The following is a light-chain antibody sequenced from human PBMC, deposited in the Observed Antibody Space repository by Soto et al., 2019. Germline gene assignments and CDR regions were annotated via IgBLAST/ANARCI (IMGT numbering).Light chain of an antibody. CDR1: SSDIGGYNS. CDR3: SSSAGTNSFVL. CDR2: EVN. V-gene: IGLV2-8*01. J-gene: IGLJ3*02. Sequence: QSALTQPPSASGSHGQSVTISCTGTSSDIGGYNSVSWYQQHPGKAPKLMIYEVNKRPLGVPERFSGSKSGNTASLTVSGLQADDEADYYCSSSAGTNSFVLFGGGTNLTVL.